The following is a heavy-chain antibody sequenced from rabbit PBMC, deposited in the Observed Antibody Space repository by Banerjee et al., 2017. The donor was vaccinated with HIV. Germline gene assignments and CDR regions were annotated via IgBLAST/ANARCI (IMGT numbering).Heavy chain of an antibody. V-gene: IGHV1S45*01. CDR2: ISIGDGST. CDR3: VAWTGNTLDL. CDR1: GLDFSSNYW. D-gene: IGHD7-1*01. J-gene: IGHJ4*01. Sequence: QQQLEESGGGLVKPGGTLTLTCTASGLDFSSNYWLYWVRQAPGKGLEWIACISIGDGSTYYASWAKGRFTISKASSTTVTLQMTSLTVADTATYFCVAWTGNTLDLWGPGTLVTVS.